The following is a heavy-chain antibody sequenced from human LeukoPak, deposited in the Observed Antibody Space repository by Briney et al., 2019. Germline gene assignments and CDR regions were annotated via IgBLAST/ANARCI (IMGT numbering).Heavy chain of an antibody. Sequence: GGSLRLSCAASGFTFSSYAMSWVRQAPGKGLEWVSAISGSGGSTYYADSVKGRFTISRDNSKNTLYLQMNSLRAEDTAVFYCAKRSGYTTGWFFDFWGQGTLVTVSS. V-gene: IGHV3-23*01. CDR3: AKRSGYTTGWFFDF. CDR2: ISGSGGST. D-gene: IGHD6-19*01. CDR1: GFTFSSYA. J-gene: IGHJ4*02.